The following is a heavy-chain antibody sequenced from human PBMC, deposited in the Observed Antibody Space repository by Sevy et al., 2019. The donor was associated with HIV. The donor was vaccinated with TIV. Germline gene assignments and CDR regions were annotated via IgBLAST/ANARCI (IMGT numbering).Heavy chain of an antibody. CDR3: AKTIDSGGGVVPAANYFYYGMDV. CDR2: INGKGRST. Sequence: GGSLRLSCAVSGFTFSGYAMNWVRQAPGKGLEWVSAINGKGRSTHYADSVEGRFTISRDNSKNTLYLQMNSLSAEDTAVYYCAKTIDSGGGVVPAANYFYYGMDVWGQGTTVTVSS. V-gene: IGHV3-23*01. D-gene: IGHD2-2*01. CDR1: GFTFSGYA. J-gene: IGHJ6*02.